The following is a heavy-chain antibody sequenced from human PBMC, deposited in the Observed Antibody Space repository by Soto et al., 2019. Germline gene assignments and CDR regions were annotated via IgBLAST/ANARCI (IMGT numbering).Heavy chain of an antibody. J-gene: IGHJ3*02. Sequence: QVQLQESGPGLVKPSGTLSLTCVVSGGSISSNNWWSWVRQPPGKGLEWIGEISHSGSTNYNPSLKSRVTISPDKSNIHFSLKLDSMTAADTAVYYCARDRGYGAFDMWGQGTMVTVSS. CDR3: ARDRGYGAFDM. CDR2: ISHSGST. D-gene: IGHD6-13*01. CDR1: GGSISSNNW. V-gene: IGHV4-4*02.